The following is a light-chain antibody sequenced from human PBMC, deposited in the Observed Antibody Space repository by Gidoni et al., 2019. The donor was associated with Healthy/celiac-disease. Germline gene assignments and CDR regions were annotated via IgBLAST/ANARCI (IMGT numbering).Light chain of an antibody. CDR1: QDISNY. Sequence: DIQMTQSPSSLSASVGDRVTITCQASQDISNYLNWYQQKPGKAPKLLIYDASNLETGVPSRFSGSGSGTDFTFTISSLQPEDIATYYCQQYDNLFTFGPGTKMDIK. V-gene: IGKV1-33*01. CDR3: QQYDNLFT. CDR2: DAS. J-gene: IGKJ3*01.